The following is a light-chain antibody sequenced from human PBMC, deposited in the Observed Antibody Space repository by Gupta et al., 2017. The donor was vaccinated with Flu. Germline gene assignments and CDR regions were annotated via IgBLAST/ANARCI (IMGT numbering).Light chain of an antibody. CDR2: YAS. J-gene: IGKJ4*01. V-gene: IGKV3-20*01. Sequence: IATLSCRTSQSVSSTLLAWYQQKPGQAPRLLIYYASGRATGIPDRFSGSGAGTDFTLTISGLEPEDVAVFYCQQYGNSPALSFGGGTKVEIK. CDR1: QSVSSTL. CDR3: QQYGNSPALS.